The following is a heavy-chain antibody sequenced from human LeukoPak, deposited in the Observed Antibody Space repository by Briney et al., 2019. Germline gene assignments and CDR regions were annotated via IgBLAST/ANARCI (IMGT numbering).Heavy chain of an antibody. D-gene: IGHD2-15*01. CDR1: GFTFSSYG. Sequence: PGGSLRLSRAASGFTFSSYGMHWVRQAPGKGLEWVAILWCDGNNKYYADSVKGRFTISRDNSKNTLYLQMNSLRAEDTAVYYCARVSCSGGSCYPYSYYDMDVWGQGTTVTVSS. J-gene: IGHJ6*02. V-gene: IGHV3-33*01. CDR2: LWCDGNNK. CDR3: ARVSCSGGSCYPYSYYDMDV.